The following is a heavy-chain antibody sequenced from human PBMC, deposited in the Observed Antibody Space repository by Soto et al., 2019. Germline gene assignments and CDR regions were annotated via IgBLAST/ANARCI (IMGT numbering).Heavy chain of an antibody. CDR3: ARARGLYAFWSVDLYYYYGMDV. D-gene: IGHD3-3*01. CDR2: IYYSGST. V-gene: IGHV4-31*03. Sequence: SETLSLTCTVSGGSISSGGYYWSWIRQHPGKGLEWIGYIYYSGSTYYNPSLKSRVTISVDTSKNQFSLKLSSVTAADTAVYYCARARGLYAFWSVDLYYYYGMDVWGQGTTVTVYS. J-gene: IGHJ6*02. CDR1: GGSISSGGYY.